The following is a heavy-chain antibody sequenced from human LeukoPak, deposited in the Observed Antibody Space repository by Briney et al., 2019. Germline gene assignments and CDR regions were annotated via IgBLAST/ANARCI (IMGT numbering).Heavy chain of an antibody. D-gene: IGHD2-2*01. V-gene: IGHV3-23*01. CDR1: GFTFSSYA. CDR2: ISGSGGST. CDR3: AKVSCSSTSCYEVLWFRELLYPFDY. J-gene: IGHJ4*02. Sequence: GGSLRLSCAASGFTFSSYAMSWVRQAPGKGLEWVSAISGSGGSTYYADSVKGRFTISRDNSKNTLYLQMNSLRAEDTAVYYCAKVSCSSTSCYEVLWFRELLYPFDYWGQGTLVTVSS.